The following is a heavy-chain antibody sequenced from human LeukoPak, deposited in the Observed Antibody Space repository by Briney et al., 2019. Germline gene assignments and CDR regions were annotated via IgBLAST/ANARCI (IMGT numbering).Heavy chain of an antibody. Sequence: PSETLSLTCTVSGGSISSYYWSWIRQPPGKGLEWVSAISGSSGHTYYAVSVKGRFTISRDNSKNTLYLQMNSLRAEDTAVYYCAKVGFSEMEWLSYSDHWGQGTLVTVSS. CDR2: ISGSSGHT. V-gene: IGHV3-23*01. CDR3: AKVGFSEMEWLSYSDH. D-gene: IGHD3-3*01. CDR1: GGSISSYY. J-gene: IGHJ4*02.